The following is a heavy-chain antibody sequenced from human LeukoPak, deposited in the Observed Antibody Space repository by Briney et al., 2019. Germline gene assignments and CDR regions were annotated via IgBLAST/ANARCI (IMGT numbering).Heavy chain of an antibody. D-gene: IGHD5-12*01. J-gene: IGHJ4*02. CDR3: ASRATVANIYFDY. CDR1: GYNMNSGYC. V-gene: IGHV4-38-2*02. Sequence: SETLSLTCSVSGYNMNSGYCWTWCRQPPGEGLEWIGSIYSTGSTYVSRSLRSRVTVSTDPSRNQYSLRLRSVTAADTAVYFCASRATVANIYFDYWGQGNVVTVSS. CDR2: IYSTGST.